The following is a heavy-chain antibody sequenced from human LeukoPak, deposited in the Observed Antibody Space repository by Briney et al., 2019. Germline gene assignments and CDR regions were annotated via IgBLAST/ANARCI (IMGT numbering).Heavy chain of an antibody. V-gene: IGHV3-66*01. CDR1: RFTVSNNH. CDR3: ARASRWLAFDN. J-gene: IGHJ4*02. Sequence: PGGSLRLSCVASRFTVSNNHMNWVRQAPGKGLEWVSVIYNGGNTYYADSVQGRFTISKDNSKNTLYLQMNSLRPEDTAVYFCARASRWLAFDNWGQRTLVTVSS. D-gene: IGHD6-19*01. CDR2: IYNGGNT.